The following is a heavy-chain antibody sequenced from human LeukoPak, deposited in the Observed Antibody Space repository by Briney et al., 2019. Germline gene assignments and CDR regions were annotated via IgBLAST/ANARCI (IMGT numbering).Heavy chain of an antibody. CDR1: GFTFSSYA. D-gene: IGHD2-2*01. V-gene: IGHV3-23*01. CDR3: AKGRCSTSSCSLGYFDY. CDR2: ISGSGYST. Sequence: GGSLRLSCAASGFTFSSYAMSWVRQAPGKGLEWVSLISGSGYSTYYADSVKGRFTISRDDSNNMLSLQMNGLRADDTALYYCAKGRCSTSSCSLGYFDYWGQGNLVTVSS. J-gene: IGHJ4*02.